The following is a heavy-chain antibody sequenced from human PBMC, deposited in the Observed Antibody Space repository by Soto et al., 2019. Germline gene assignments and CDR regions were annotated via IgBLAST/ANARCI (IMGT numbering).Heavy chain of an antibody. D-gene: IGHD3-3*01. J-gene: IGHJ6*02. Sequence: ASVKVSCKVSGYTLTELSIHWVRQAPGQGLEWMGGIIPIFGTANYAQKFQGSVTITADESTSTAYMELSSLRSEDTAVYYCARADLTIFGAGRGYYYGMDVWGQGTTVTVSS. CDR2: IIPIFGTA. CDR1: GYTLTELS. CDR3: ARADLTIFGAGRGYYYGMDV. V-gene: IGHV1-69*13.